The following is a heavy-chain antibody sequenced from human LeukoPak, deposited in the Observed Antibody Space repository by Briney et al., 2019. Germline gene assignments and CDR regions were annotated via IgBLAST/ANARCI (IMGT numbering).Heavy chain of an antibody. CDR3: ARDAVVRPIDY. CDR1: GFTFSSYS. V-gene: IGHV3-21*01. Sequence: GGSLRLSCAASGFTFSSYSMDRVRQAPGKGLEWVLSISSSSSYIYYADSVKGRFTISRDNAKNSLYLQMNSLRAEDTAVYYCARDAVVRPIDYWGQGTLVTVSS. J-gene: IGHJ4*02. D-gene: IGHD3-22*01. CDR2: ISSSSSYI.